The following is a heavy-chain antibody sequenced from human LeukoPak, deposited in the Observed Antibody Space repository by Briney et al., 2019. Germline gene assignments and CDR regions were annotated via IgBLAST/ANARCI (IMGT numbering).Heavy chain of an antibody. J-gene: IGHJ5*02. Sequence: GGSLRLSCAASGFSFSDYWMSRVRQAPGRGLEWVGNINQDGSQNSSVDSVKGRFTISRDNAKNSLYLQMNSLRAEDTAVYYCARDTGDYVTRWFDPWGQGTLVTVSS. V-gene: IGHV3-7*01. CDR1: GFSFSDYW. D-gene: IGHD4-17*01. CDR3: ARDTGDYVTRWFDP. CDR2: INQDGSQN.